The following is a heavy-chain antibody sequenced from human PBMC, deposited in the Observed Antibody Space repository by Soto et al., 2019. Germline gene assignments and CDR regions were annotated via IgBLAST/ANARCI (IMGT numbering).Heavy chain of an antibody. V-gene: IGHV3-11*01. D-gene: IGHD6-19*01. J-gene: IGHJ6*02. CDR1: GFTFSDYY. CDR2: ISSSGSTI. CDR3: AYGIAVADYYGMDV. Sequence: GGSLRLSCAASGFTFSDYYMSWIRQAPGKGLEWVSYISSSGSTIYYADSVKGRFTISRDNAKNSLYLQMNSLRAEDTAVYYCAYGIAVADYYGMDVWGQGTTVTVSS.